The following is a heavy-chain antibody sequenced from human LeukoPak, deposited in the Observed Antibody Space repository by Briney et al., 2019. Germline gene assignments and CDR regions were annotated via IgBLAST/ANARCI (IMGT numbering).Heavy chain of an antibody. CDR2: ISGSGDNT. CDR3: AKRSGYTTGWFFDF. V-gene: IGHV3-23*01. Sequence: GGSLILSCAASGFSFSSYAMSWVRQAPGKGLEWVSSISGSGDNTYYAESVKGRFTISRENSKNTLFLQMNSLRAEDTAVFYCAKRSGYTTGWFFDFWGQGTLVTVSS. J-gene: IGHJ4*02. D-gene: IGHD6-19*01. CDR1: GFSFSSYA.